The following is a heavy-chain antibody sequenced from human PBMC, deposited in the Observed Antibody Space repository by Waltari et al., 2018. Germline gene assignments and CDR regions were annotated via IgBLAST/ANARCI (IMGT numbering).Heavy chain of an antibody. D-gene: IGHD6-13*01. CDR3: AKGGGLGSSSQGSYGMDV. CDR1: GFTFSSYA. J-gene: IGHJ6*02. CDR2: ISGSGGST. Sequence: EVQLLESGGGLVQPGGSLRLSCAASGFTFSSYAMSWVRQAPGKGLEWVSAISGSGGSTYYADSVKGRFTISRDKSKNTLYLQMNSLRAEYTAVYYCAKGGGLGSSSQGSYGMDVWGQGTTVTVSS. V-gene: IGHV3-23*01.